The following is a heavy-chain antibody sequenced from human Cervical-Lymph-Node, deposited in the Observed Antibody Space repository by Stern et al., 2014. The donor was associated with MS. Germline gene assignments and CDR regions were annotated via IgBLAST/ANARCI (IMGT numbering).Heavy chain of an antibody. CDR3: ARGHLWYCSGGSCYSDWFDP. V-gene: IGHV1-8*01. Sequence: MQLVESGAEVKKPGASVKVSCKASGYTFTSYDINWVRQATGQGLEWMGWMNPNSGNAGYAQKFQGRVTMTRNTSISTAYMELSSLRSEDTAVYYCARGHLWYCSGGSCYSDWFDPWGQGTLVTVSS. D-gene: IGHD2-15*01. CDR2: MNPNSGNA. J-gene: IGHJ5*02. CDR1: GYTFTSYD.